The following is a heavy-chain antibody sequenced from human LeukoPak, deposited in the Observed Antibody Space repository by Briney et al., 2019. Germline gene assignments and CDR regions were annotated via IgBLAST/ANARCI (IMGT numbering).Heavy chain of an antibody. CDR3: ARLKLGAYFDL. V-gene: IGHV4-59*08. CDR2: VYNSGDT. D-gene: IGHD3-16*01. Sequence: SETLSLTCTVSGGSISSDYWSWIRQSPGKGLEWVGYVYNSGDTGKNPSLKSRVTILLDTSKNQCSLKLTSVSAADTAVYYCARLKLGAYFDLWGRGTLVTVSS. CDR1: GGSISSDY. J-gene: IGHJ2*01.